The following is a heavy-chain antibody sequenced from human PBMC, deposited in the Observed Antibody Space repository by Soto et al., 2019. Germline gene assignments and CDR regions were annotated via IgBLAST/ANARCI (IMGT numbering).Heavy chain of an antibody. CDR2: MNPNSGNT. Sequence: QVQLVQSGAEVKKHGASVKVSCKASGYSFSDYDINWVRQATGQGPEWMGWMNPNSGNTGYAQKFQGRVTMTRNTSINSAYMELSSLGSEDTAVYYCARDNRYNWNDEGWFDQWGQGTLVTVSS. V-gene: IGHV1-8*01. J-gene: IGHJ5*02. CDR3: ARDNRYNWNDEGWFDQ. D-gene: IGHD1-20*01. CDR1: GYSFSDYD.